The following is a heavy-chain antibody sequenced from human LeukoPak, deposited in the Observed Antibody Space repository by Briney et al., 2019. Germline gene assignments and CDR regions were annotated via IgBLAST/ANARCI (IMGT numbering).Heavy chain of an antibody. V-gene: IGHV4-4*07. CDR1: GGSISSYY. D-gene: IGHD3-9*01. Sequence: SETLSLTCTVSGGSISSYYWSWIRQPAGKGLEWIGRIYTSGSTNYNLSLKSRVTMSVDTSKNQFSLKLSSVTAADTAVYYCARIVQNYDILTGPLGGYYMDVWGKGTTVTISS. CDR2: IYTSGST. CDR3: ARIVQNYDILTGPLGGYYMDV. J-gene: IGHJ6*03.